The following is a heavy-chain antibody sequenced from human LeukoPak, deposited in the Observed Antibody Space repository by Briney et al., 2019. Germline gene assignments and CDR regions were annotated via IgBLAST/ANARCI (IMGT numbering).Heavy chain of an antibody. V-gene: IGHV3-21*01. D-gene: IGHD3-22*01. J-gene: IGHJ4*02. CDR1: GFTFSSYA. Sequence: GGSLRLSCAASGFTFSSYAMHWVRQAPGKGLEWVSAISGSGGSTYYADSVKGRFTISRDNAKNSQYLQMNSLRAEDTAVYYCARVPLNSGYQLDYWGQGTLVTVSS. CDR2: ISGSGGST. CDR3: ARVPLNSGYQLDY.